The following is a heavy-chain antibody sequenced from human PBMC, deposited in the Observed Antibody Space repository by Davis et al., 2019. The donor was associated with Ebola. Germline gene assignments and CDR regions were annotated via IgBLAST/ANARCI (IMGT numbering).Heavy chain of an antibody. D-gene: IGHD3-22*01. CDR2: IYYSGST. V-gene: IGHV4-59*08. Sequence: MPGGSLRLSCTVSGGSISRYYWSWIRQPPGKGLEWIGYIYYSGSTDYNPSLKSRVTMSVDTSKNQVSLKLNSVTAADTAVYYCARLSGHYDSSGYPWGQGTLVTVSS. J-gene: IGHJ5*02. CDR3: ARLSGHYDSSGYP. CDR1: GGSISRYY.